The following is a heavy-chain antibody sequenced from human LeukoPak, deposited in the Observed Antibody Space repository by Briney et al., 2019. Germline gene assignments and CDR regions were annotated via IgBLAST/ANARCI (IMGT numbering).Heavy chain of an antibody. CDR2: INPNSGGT. CDR3: ARALLWTKTLKGHLDY. J-gene: IGHJ4*02. CDR1: GYTFTGYY. Sequence: ASVKVSCKASGYTFTGYYMHWVRQAPRQGLEWMGWINPNSGGTNYAQKFQGRVTMTRDTSISTAYMELSRLRSDDTAVYYCARALLWTKTLKGHLDYWGQGTLVTVSS. D-gene: IGHD2-21*01. V-gene: IGHV1-2*02.